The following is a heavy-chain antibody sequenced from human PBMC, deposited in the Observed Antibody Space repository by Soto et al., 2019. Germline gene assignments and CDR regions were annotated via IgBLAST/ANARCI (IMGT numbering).Heavy chain of an antibody. J-gene: IGHJ3*02. V-gene: IGHV3-33*01. CDR3: ARDHYDILTGYHDAFDI. D-gene: IGHD3-9*01. Sequence: GGSLRLSCAASGFTFSSYGMHWVRQAPGKGLEWVAVIWYDGSNKYYADSVKGRFTISRDNSKNTLYLQMNSLRAEDAAVYYCARDHYDILTGYHDAFDIWGQGTMVTVSS. CDR2: IWYDGSNK. CDR1: GFTFSSYG.